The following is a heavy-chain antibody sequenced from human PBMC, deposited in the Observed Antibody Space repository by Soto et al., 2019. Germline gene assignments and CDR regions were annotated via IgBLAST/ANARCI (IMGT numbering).Heavy chain of an antibody. D-gene: IGHD3-10*01. J-gene: IGHJ3*02. CDR2: IKFDEGDK. CDR3: ARVSSPHYYSWRLAFDALDI. CDR1: GFIFSDNW. V-gene: IGHV3-7*01. Sequence: GGSLRLSCAASGFIFSDNWMTWVRQAPGKGLEWVANIKFDEGDKSYADSVKGRFTVSRDNAENSLFLQMNSLRAEDTAVYYCARVSSPHYYSWRLAFDALDIWGHGTMVTVSS.